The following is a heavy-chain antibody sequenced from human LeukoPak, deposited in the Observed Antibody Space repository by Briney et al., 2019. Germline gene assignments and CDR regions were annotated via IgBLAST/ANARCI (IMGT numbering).Heavy chain of an antibody. CDR2: IIQ. CDR3: ARAPDMAVAGVYFDY. J-gene: IGHJ4*02. Sequence: SVKVSCKASGGTFSSYAISWVRQAPGQGLEWMGGIIQQTTHRSSRAESTSTAYMELSSPRSEDTAVYYCARAPDMAVAGVYFDYWGQGTLVTVSS. V-gene: IGHV1-69*13. D-gene: IGHD6-19*01. CDR1: GGTFSSYA.